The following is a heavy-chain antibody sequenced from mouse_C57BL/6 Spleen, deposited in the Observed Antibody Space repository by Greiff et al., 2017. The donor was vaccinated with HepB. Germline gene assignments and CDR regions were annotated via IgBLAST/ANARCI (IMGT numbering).Heavy chain of an antibody. J-gene: IGHJ2*01. D-gene: IGHD1-1*01. Sequence: EVQLQQSGPELVKPGASVKIPCKASGYTFTDYNMDWVKQSHGKSLEWIGDINPNNGGTIYNQKFKGKATLTVDKSSSTAYMELRSLTSEDTAVYYCARGIDYYGSSYYCDYWGQGTTLTVSS. CDR2: INPNNGGT. V-gene: IGHV1-18*01. CDR3: ARGIDYYGSSYYCDY. CDR1: GYTFTDYN.